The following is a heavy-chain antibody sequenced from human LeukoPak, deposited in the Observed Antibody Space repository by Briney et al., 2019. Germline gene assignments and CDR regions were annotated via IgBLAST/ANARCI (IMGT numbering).Heavy chain of an antibody. Sequence: GGSLRLPCTTSGFTFVDYAMSWVRRAPGKGREWVGFIRSKVHGGTTVYAASVRGRFTVSRDNFKSIAYLQMNSLKSEDTAVYYCTRDQLGGDFRSGYYGDYWGQGTLVTVSS. CDR3: TRDQLGGDFRSGYYGDY. CDR2: IRSKVHGGTT. D-gene: IGHD3-3*01. J-gene: IGHJ4*02. CDR1: GFTFVDYA. V-gene: IGHV3-49*04.